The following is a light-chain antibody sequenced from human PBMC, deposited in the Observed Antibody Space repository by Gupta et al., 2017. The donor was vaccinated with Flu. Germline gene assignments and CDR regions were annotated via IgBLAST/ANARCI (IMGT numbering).Light chain of an antibody. CDR2: QNT. CDR3: QAWDSHYVV. CDR1: NLEHKY. V-gene: IGLV3-1*01. Sequence: YDLTQQPSVSVSPGHTVTISCSGDNLEHKYACWYQQRPGQSPVLVIFQNTKRPSGIPDRFSASNAGNTATLTITGTQRKDEADYYCQAWDSHYVVCGGGTKLTVL. J-gene: IGLJ2*01.